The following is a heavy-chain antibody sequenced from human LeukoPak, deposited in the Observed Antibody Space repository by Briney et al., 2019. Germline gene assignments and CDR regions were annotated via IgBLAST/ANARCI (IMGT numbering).Heavy chain of an antibody. J-gene: IGHJ6*02. V-gene: IGHV3-7*01. CDR3: AKDGARATLYYYGSGSAWGMDV. CDR1: GFTFSNSW. Sequence: GGSLRLSCAASGFTFSNSWMSWVRQAPGKGLEWVANIKEDGSEKYYVDSVKGRFTISRDNSKNTLYLQMNSLRAEDTAVYYCAKDGARATLYYYGSGSAWGMDVWGQGTTVTVSS. CDR2: IKEDGSEK. D-gene: IGHD3-10*01.